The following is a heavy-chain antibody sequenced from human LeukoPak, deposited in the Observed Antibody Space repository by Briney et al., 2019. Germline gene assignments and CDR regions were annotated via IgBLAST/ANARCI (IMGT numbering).Heavy chain of an antibody. CDR1: GSGFSTYA. CDR3: ATRLPLYGMDV. Sequence: AGGSLRLSCVASGSGFSTYAMSWVRRVPGKGLEWVSVIGSSGYDKHYADSVEGRFAISRDNSKNTLYLQMNGLRVEDAAVYYCATRLPLYGMDVWGQGTTVAVSS. V-gene: IGHV3-23*01. J-gene: IGHJ6*02. CDR2: IGSSGYDK. D-gene: IGHD2-15*01.